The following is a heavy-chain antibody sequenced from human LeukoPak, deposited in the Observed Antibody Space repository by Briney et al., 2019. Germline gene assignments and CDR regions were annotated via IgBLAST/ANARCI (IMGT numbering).Heavy chain of an antibody. Sequence: GGSLRLSCSASGFTFSSYAMHWARQAPGKGLEWVASINHNGNVNYYVDSVKGRFTISRDNAKNSLYLQMSNLRAEDTAVYFCARGGGLDVWGQGATVTVSS. J-gene: IGHJ6*02. D-gene: IGHD3-16*01. CDR1: GFTFSSYA. CDR3: ARGGGLDV. V-gene: IGHV3-7*03. CDR2: INHNGNVN.